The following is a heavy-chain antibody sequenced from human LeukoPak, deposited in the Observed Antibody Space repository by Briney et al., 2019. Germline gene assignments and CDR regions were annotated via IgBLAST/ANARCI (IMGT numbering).Heavy chain of an antibody. J-gene: IGHJ6*02. CDR3: ARNSELYYYYGMDV. Sequence: SQTLSLTCAVSGGSISSDGYSWSWIRQPPGKGLEWIGYIYHSGSTYYNPSLKSRVTISVDRSKNQFSLKLSSVTAADTAVYYCARNSELYYYYGMDVWGQGTTVTVSS. V-gene: IGHV4-30-2*01. CDR2: IYHSGST. D-gene: IGHD1-26*01. CDR1: GGSISSDGYS.